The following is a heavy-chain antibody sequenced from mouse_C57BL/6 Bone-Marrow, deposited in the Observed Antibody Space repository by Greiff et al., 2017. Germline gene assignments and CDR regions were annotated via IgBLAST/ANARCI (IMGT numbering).Heavy chain of an antibody. J-gene: IGHJ3*01. V-gene: IGHV1-4*01. D-gene: IGHD2-1*01. Sequence: QVQLQQSGAELARPGASVKMSCKASGYTFTSYTMHWVKQRPGQGLEWIGYINPSSGYTKYNQKFKDKATLTADKSASTAYMQLSSLTSEDSAVXYCARIGGKCAYWGQGTLVTVSA. CDR1: GYTFTSYT. CDR2: INPSSGYT. CDR3: ARIGGKCAY.